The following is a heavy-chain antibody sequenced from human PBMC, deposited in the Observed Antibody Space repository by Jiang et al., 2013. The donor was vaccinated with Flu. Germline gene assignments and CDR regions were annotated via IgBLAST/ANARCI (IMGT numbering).Heavy chain of an antibody. J-gene: IGHJ4*02. Sequence: QLVESGGGVVQPGRSLRLSCAASGFTFSSYAMHWVRQAPGKGLEWVAVISYDGSNKYYADSVKGRFTISRDNSKNTLYLQMNSLRAEDTAVYYCAREGSWLGEYYFDYWGQGTLVTVSS. CDR2: ISYDGSNK. CDR1: GFTFSSYA. CDR3: AREGSWLGEYYFDY. D-gene: IGHD6-19*01. V-gene: IGHV3-30-3*01.